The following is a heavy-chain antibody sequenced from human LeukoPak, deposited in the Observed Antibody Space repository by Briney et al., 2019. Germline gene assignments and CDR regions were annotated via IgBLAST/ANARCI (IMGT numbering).Heavy chain of an antibody. CDR1: GGSISSYY. J-gene: IGHJ4*02. V-gene: IGHV4-59*08. CDR3: AGHHPRNTVDF. CDR2: ISDIGSI. D-gene: IGHD2-8*02. Sequence: SETLSLTCTVSGGSISSYYWSWIRQPPGKGLEWMAYISDIGSINYNPSLKSRVTISLDTSKNQFSLKLSSVTAADTAVYYCAGHHPRNTVDFWGQGTLVTVSS.